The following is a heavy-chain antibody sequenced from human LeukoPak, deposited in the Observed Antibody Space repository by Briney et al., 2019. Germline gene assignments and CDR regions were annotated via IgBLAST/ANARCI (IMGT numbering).Heavy chain of an antibody. Sequence: PSETLSLTCTVSGGSISSSSYYWGWIRQPPGKGLEWIGSIYYSGSTYYNPSLKSRVTISVDTSKNQFSLKLSSVTAADTAVYYCARTVLRYAAYYYYYMDVWGKGTTVTVSS. CDR1: GGSISSSSYY. D-gene: IGHD3-9*01. J-gene: IGHJ6*03. CDR3: ARTVLRYAAYYYYYMDV. CDR2: IYYSGST. V-gene: IGHV4-39*07.